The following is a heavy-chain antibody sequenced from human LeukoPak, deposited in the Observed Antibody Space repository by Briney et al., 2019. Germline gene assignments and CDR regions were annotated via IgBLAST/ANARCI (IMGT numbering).Heavy chain of an antibody. D-gene: IGHD6-13*01. J-gene: IGHJ4*02. CDR3: ARAQVGADSSSWYYFDY. V-gene: IGHV1-69*13. CDR2: IIPIFGTA. CDR1: GGTFISYA. Sequence: SVKVSCKASGGTFISYAISWVRQAPGQGLEWMGGIIPIFGTANYAQKFQGRVTITADESTSTAYMELSSLRSEDTAVYYCARAQVGADSSSWYYFDYWGQGTLVTVSS.